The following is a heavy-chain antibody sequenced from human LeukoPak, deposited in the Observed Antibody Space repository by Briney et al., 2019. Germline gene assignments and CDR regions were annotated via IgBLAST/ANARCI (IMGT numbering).Heavy chain of an antibody. CDR1: GFTFSDAW. V-gene: IGHV3-15*01. CDR3: TTDAPYYYGSGTKTDAFDL. D-gene: IGHD3-10*01. J-gene: IGHJ3*01. Sequence: GGSLRLSCAASGFTFSDAWMYWVRQPPGKGLEWVGRIKSKTDGGITDYAAPVKGRFTISRDDSKNTLYLQMNSLKTEDTAVYYCTTDAPYYYGSGTKTDAFDLWGQGTMVTASS. CDR2: IKSKTDGGIT.